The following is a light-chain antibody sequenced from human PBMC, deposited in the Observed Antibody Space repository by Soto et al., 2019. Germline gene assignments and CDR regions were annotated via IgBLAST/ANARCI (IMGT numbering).Light chain of an antibody. Sequence: EIVLTQSPGTLSLSPGERATLSCRASQSVSSYINWYQQKPGQAPRFLIYDASTRATGIPARFSGSGSGTDFTLTISSLEPEDFAVYYCQQRSTWPQITFGQGTRLEIK. CDR1: QSVSSY. CDR2: DAS. CDR3: QQRSTWPQIT. V-gene: IGKV3-11*01. J-gene: IGKJ5*01.